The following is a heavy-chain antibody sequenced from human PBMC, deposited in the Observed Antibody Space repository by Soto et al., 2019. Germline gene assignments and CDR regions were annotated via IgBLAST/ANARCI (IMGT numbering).Heavy chain of an antibody. CDR1: GGSFSGYY. V-gene: IGHV4-34*01. Sequence: SETLSLTCAVYGGSFSGYYWSWIRQPPGKGLEWIGEINHSGSTNYNPSLKSRVTISVDTSKNQFSLKLSSVTAADTAVYYCARGNRKVRVRLIYYYGMDVWGQGTTVTVSS. J-gene: IGHJ6*02. CDR3: ARGNRKVRVRLIYYYGMDV. CDR2: INHSGST. D-gene: IGHD3-10*01.